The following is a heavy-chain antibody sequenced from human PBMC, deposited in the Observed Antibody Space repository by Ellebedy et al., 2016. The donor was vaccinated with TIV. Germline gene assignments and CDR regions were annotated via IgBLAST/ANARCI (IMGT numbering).Heavy chain of an antibody. V-gene: IGHV1-69*13. D-gene: IGHD3-22*01. CDR2: IIPIFGTA. CDR1: GGTFSSYA. Sequence: SVKVSCXASGGTFSSYAISWVRQAPGQGLEWMGGIIPIFGTANYAQKFQGRVTITADESTSTAYMELSSLRSEDTAVYYCARVDYYDSSGLPPSSYYYYYGMDVWGQGTTVTVSS. J-gene: IGHJ6*02. CDR3: ARVDYYDSSGLPPSSYYYYYGMDV.